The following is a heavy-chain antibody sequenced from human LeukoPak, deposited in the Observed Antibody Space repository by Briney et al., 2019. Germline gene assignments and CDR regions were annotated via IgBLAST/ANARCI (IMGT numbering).Heavy chain of an antibody. CDR2: INPNSGGT. D-gene: IGHD6-19*01. V-gene: IGHV1-2*02. Sequence: ASVKVSCKAPGYTFTGYYMHWVRQAPGQGLEWMGWINPNSGGTNYAQKFQGRVTMTRDTSISTAYMELSRLRSDDTAVYYCARDERGYSSGWYDYWGQGTLVTVSS. CDR3: ARDERGYSSGWYDY. CDR1: GYTFTGYY. J-gene: IGHJ4*02.